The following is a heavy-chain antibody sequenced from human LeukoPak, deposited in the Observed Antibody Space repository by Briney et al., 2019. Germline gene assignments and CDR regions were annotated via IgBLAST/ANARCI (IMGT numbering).Heavy chain of an antibody. Sequence: GGSLRLSCAASGFTFSNAWMSWVRKAPGKGLEWVGRIKSRTDGETTDYAAPVKGRFTISRDDSENTLYLQMNSLITEDTAVYYCTTERYSGSSVDYWGQGTLVTVSS. CDR1: GFTFSNAW. CDR2: IKSRTDGETT. CDR3: TTERYSGSSVDY. J-gene: IGHJ4*02. D-gene: IGHD1-26*01. V-gene: IGHV3-15*01.